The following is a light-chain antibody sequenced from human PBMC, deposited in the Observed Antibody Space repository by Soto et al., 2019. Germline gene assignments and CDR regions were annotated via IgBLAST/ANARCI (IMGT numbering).Light chain of an antibody. J-gene: IGKJ4*01. CDR1: QSVLYSSNNKNY. CDR2: SAS. V-gene: IGKV4-1*01. CDR3: QQYYSTPLT. Sequence: DIVMTQSPDSLAVSLGESATINCRSSQSVLYSSNNKNYLAWYQQKPGQPPKLLIYSASTRESGVPDRFSGRGSGTDFTLTISSLQAEDVAVYYCQQYYSTPLTFGGGTKV.